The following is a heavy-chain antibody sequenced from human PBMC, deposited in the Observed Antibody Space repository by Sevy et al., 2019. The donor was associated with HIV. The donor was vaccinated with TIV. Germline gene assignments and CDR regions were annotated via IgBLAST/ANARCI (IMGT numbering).Heavy chain of an antibody. V-gene: IGHV1-69*13. D-gene: IGHD2-2*01. CDR3: ATKRGGIVVVPALSAYYYYGMDV. CDR2: IIPIFGTA. Sequence: PSVKVSCKASGGTFSSYAISWVRQAPGQGLEWMGGIIPIFGTANYAQKFQGRVTIIADESTSTAYMELSSLRSEDTAVYYCATKRGGIVVVPALSAYYYYGMDVWGQGTTVTVSS. J-gene: IGHJ6*02. CDR1: GGTFSSYA.